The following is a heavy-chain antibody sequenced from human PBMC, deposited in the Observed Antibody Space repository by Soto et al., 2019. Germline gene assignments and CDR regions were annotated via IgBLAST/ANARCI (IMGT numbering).Heavy chain of an antibody. V-gene: IGHV3-30*18. CDR3: AKLPGYKWLEPDFDY. CDR1: GFTFSSYG. J-gene: IGHJ4*02. D-gene: IGHD6-19*01. CDR2: ISYDGSNK. Sequence: GGSLRLSCAASGFTFSSYGMHWVRQAAGKGLEWVAVISYDGSNKYYADSVKGRFTISTDNSKNTLYLQMNSLRAEDTALYYCAKLPGYKWLEPDFDYWGQGTLVTVSS.